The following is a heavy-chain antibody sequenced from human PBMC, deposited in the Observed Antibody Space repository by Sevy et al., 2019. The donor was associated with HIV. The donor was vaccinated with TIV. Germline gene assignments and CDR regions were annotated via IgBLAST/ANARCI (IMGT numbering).Heavy chain of an antibody. J-gene: IGHJ4*02. V-gene: IGHV3-11*06. CDR1: VFTFSDYY. CDR3: ARCRVVAADYYFDY. Sequence: GGSLRLSCAASVFTFSDYYMTWIRQAPGKGLEWISYISSRRSYTNYADSVKGRFTISRDNAKNSLYLQMNSLRAEDAAVYYCARCRVVAADYYFDYWGRGTLVTVSS. D-gene: IGHD1-26*01. CDR2: ISSRRSYT.